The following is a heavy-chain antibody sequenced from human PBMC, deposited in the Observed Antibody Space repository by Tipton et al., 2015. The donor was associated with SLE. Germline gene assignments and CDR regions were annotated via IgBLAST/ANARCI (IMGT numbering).Heavy chain of an antibody. D-gene: IGHD2-21*02. CDR3: ARQLGWGDPFAFDY. CDR1: DDSIRDYY. J-gene: IGHJ4*02. Sequence: TLCLTCSVSDDSIRDYYFSWIRQPPGNKLEWIGYTSYSGSTRYNPSLESRVTISLDTSKSHFSLKLGSVTAADTATYYCARQLGWGDPFAFDYWDQGTLVTVSS. CDR2: TSYSGST. V-gene: IGHV4-59*08.